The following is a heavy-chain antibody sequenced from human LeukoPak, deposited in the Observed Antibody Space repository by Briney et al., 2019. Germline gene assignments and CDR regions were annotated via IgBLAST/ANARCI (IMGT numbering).Heavy chain of an antibody. CDR3: ARDLVTVTKGFDI. D-gene: IGHD4-17*01. V-gene: IGHV4-59*11. J-gene: IGHJ3*02. CDR1: GDSFSSHY. CDR2: ISHIGRT. Sequence: SETLSLTCSVSGDSFSSHYWTWIRQSPGTGLEWIGYISHIGRTNYNPSLKSRVTISIDTSKNQFSLKLRSVTAADTAVYCCARDLVTVTKGFDIWGQGTMVSVSS.